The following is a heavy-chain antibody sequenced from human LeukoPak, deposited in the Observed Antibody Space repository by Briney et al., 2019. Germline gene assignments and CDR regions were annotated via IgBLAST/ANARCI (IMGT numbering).Heavy chain of an antibody. D-gene: IGHD2/OR15-2a*01. J-gene: IGHJ5*02. CDR3: ARRGNSFRGPNWFDP. CDR2: VIQSGNT. CDR1: GGSFSDYC. V-gene: IGHV4-34*12. Sequence: SETLSLTCDVYGGSFSDYCWSWIRQAPGKGLEWIGEVIQSGNTNYNPSLKSRLTISDDTSKNQFSLKLSSVTAADSAVYYCARRGNSFRGPNWFDPWGQGTLVTVSS.